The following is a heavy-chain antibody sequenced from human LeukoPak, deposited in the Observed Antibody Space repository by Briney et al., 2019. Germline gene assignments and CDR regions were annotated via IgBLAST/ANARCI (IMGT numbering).Heavy chain of an antibody. J-gene: IGHJ4*02. CDR3: ARLGAFDY. CDR2: IYYSGST. V-gene: IGHV4-39*01. D-gene: IGHD4/OR15-4a*01. Sequence: PSETLFLTCTVSGGSISSSSYYWGWIRQPPGKGLEWIGSIYYSGSTYYNPSLKSRVTISVDTSKNQFSLKLSSVTAADTAVYYCARLGAFDYWGQGTLVTVSS. CDR1: GGSISSSSYY.